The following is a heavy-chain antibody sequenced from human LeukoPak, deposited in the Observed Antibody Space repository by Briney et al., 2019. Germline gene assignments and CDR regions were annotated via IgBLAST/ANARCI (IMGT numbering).Heavy chain of an antibody. CDR1: GGSITTSHYC. CDR2: IYSSGST. CDR3: ARHVGSSAHFDY. Sequence: SETLSLTCTVSGGSITTSHYCWAWLRHPPGRGLEWIGSIYSSGSTYYNPSLKIPVTISVDTSKRQFSLKLHSVPAADTAGLYRARHVGSSAHFDYWGQGTLATVSS. J-gene: IGHJ4*02. D-gene: IGHD3-10*01. V-gene: IGHV4-39*01.